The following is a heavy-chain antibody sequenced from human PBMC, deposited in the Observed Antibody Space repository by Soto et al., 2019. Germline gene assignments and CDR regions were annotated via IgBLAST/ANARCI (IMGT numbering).Heavy chain of an antibody. D-gene: IGHD2-2*01. CDR3: ARAREKVPAAISSSYYYYYYVDV. V-gene: IGHV4-59*08. CDR2: IYYSGST. Sequence: PSETLSPTCTVSGGSISSYYWSWIRQPPGKGLEWIGYIYYSGSTNYNPSLKSRVTISVGTSKNQFSLKLSSVTAADTAVYYCARAREKVPAAISSSYYYYYYVDVWGKGTTVTVSS. J-gene: IGHJ6*03. CDR1: GGSISSYY.